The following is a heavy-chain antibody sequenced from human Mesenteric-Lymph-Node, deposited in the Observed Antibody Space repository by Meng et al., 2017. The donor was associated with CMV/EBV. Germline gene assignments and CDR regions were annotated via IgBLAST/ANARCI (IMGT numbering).Heavy chain of an antibody. CDR3: AQCRGDRLRYYFDS. V-gene: IGHV3-23*01. CDR2: ISASSAYS. CDR1: GFTFSSYD. D-gene: IGHD3-10*01. J-gene: IGHJ4*02. Sequence: GESLKISCAASGFTFSSYDMSWVRQAPGKGLEWVSTISASSAYSYHADSVKGRFTISRDSSKSTLYLQMNSLRAEDTAVYYCAQCRGDRLRYYFDSWGQGAQVTVSS.